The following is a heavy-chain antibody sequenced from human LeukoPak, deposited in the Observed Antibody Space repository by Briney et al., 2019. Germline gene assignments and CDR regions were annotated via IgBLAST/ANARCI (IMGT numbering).Heavy chain of an antibody. CDR2: ISGSGGST. V-gene: IGHV3-23*01. D-gene: IGHD3-10*01. Sequence: GGSLRLSCAASGFTFSSYWMNWVRQAPGKGLEWVSAISGSGGSTYYADSVKGRFTISRDNSKNTLYLQMNSLRAEDTAVYYCAKDQVFTYYYGSGSYYPPRYYFDYWGQGTLVTVSS. CDR3: AKDQVFTYYYGSGSYYPPRYYFDY. CDR1: GFTFSSYW. J-gene: IGHJ4*02.